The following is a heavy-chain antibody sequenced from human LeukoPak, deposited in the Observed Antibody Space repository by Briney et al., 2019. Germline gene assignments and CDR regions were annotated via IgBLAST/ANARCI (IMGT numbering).Heavy chain of an antibody. CDR1: GFTISSYA. CDR2: ISGSGGST. V-gene: IGHV3-23*01. Sequence: GGSLRLSCAASGFTISSYAMSWVRQAPGKGLEWVSAISGSGGSTYYADSVKGRFTISRDNSKNTLCLQMNSLRAEDTAVYYCAKSPRVTPMGYWGQGTLVTVSS. CDR3: AKSPRVTPMGY. J-gene: IGHJ4*02. D-gene: IGHD2-21*02.